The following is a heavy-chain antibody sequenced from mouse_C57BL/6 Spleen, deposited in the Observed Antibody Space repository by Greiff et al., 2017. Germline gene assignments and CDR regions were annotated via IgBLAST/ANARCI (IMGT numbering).Heavy chain of an antibody. CDR2: ISSGGDYI. J-gene: IGHJ2*01. CDR3: TRNGYPYFDY. D-gene: IGHD2-2*01. Sequence: EVKVEESGEGLVKPGGSLKLSCAASGFTFSSYAMSWVRQTPEKRLEWVAYISSGGDYIYYADTVKGRFTISRDNARNTLYLQMSSLKSEDTAMYYCTRNGYPYFDYWGQGTTLTVSS. CDR1: GFTFSSYA. V-gene: IGHV5-9-1*02.